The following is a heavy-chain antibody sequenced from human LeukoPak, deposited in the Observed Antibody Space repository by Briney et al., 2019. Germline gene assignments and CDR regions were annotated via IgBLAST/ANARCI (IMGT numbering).Heavy chain of an antibody. Sequence: GGSLRLSCAASGFTLSSYAMSWVRQAPGKGLEWVSAISGSGGSTYYADSVKGRFTISRDNSKNTLYLQMNSLRAEDTAVYYCAKGDYDFWSGLPFFDYWGQGTLVTVSS. V-gene: IGHV3-23*01. CDR2: ISGSGGST. CDR1: GFTLSSYA. D-gene: IGHD3-3*01. CDR3: AKGDYDFWSGLPFFDY. J-gene: IGHJ4*02.